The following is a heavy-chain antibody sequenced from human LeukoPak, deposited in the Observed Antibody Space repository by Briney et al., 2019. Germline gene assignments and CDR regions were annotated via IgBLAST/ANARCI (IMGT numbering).Heavy chain of an antibody. J-gene: IGHJ4*02. CDR1: GGSISTYY. CDR2: FYYSGST. CDR3: ARGKFLRYSSSSQNFDY. V-gene: IGHV4-59*01. Sequence: SETLSLTCTVSGGSISTYYWSWIRRPPGKGLEGISYFYYSGSTNYNPSLKSRVTISVDTSKNQFSLKLNSVTAADTAVYYCARGKFLRYSSSSQNFDYCGQGTLVTVSS. D-gene: IGHD6-6*01.